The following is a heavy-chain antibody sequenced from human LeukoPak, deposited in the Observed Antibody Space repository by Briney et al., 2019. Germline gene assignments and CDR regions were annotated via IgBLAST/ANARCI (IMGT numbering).Heavy chain of an antibody. CDR1: GGTFSSYA. D-gene: IGHD3-3*01. CDR3: ATSGVVIAYNWFDP. V-gene: IGHV1-69*04. CDR2: IIPILGIA. J-gene: IGHJ5*02. Sequence: SVKVSCKASGGTFSSYAISWVRQAPGQGLEWMGRIIPILGIANYAQKFQGRVTITADKSTSTAYMELSSLRSEDTAVYYCATSGVVIAYNWFDPWGQGTLVTVSS.